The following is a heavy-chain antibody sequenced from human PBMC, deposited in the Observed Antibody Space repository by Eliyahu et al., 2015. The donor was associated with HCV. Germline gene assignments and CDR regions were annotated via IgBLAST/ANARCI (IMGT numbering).Heavy chain of an antibody. D-gene: IGHD3-3*01. Sequence: QVQLVQSGAEVKKPGASVXVSCKASGYTXTSYDXNWVRXATGQGLEWMGWMNPNSGNTGYAQKFQGRVTMTRNTSISTAYMELSSLRSEDTAVYYCARGPITIFGVVIYGMDAWGQGTTVTVSS. CDR2: MNPNSGNT. CDR1: GYTXTSYD. V-gene: IGHV1-8*01. CDR3: ARGPITIFGVVIYGMDA. J-gene: IGHJ6*02.